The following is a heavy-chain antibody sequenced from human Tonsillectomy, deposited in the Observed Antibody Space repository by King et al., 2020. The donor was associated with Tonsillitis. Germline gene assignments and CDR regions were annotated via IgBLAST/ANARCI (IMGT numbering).Heavy chain of an antibody. CDR2: IYYSGST. CDR1: GGSISSRNYY. J-gene: IGHJ4*02. Sequence: LQLQESGPGLVKPSETLSLTCTVSGGSISSRNYYWAWIRQPPGKGLEWIGTIYYSGSTYYKPSLKSRVTISVDTSKNQFSLKLSSVTAADTAVYYCAGRVYGDPLFDSWGQGTLVTVSS. V-gene: IGHV4-39*07. CDR3: AGRVYGDPLFDS. D-gene: IGHD2-21*01.